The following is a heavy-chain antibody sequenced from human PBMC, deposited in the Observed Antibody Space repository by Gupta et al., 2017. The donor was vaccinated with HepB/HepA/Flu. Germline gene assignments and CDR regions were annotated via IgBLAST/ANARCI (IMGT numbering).Heavy chain of an antibody. Sequence: QVQLQESGPGLVKPSETLSLTCTVSGGSISSYYWSWIRQPPGKGLEWIGYIYYSGSTNYNPSLKSRVTISVDTSKNQFSLKLSSVTAADTAVYYCARVGGYSYVDYWGQGTLVTVSS. D-gene: IGHD5-18*01. CDR1: GGSISSYY. CDR3: ARVGGYSYVDY. CDR2: IYYSGST. V-gene: IGHV4-59*08. J-gene: IGHJ4*02.